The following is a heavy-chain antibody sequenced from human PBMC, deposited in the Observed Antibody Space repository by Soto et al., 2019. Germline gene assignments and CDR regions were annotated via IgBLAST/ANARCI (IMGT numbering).Heavy chain of an antibody. V-gene: IGHV3-30*03. Sequence: GGSLRLSCVASGFSFSTSGMHWVRQAPGKGLEWVAVVSYDRSSKFYADSVKGRFTISSDDSKNTLYLQMDSLRVEDSAVYYCVMGERSRWSSMFDYWDRGTRVVAST. CDR1: GFSFSTSG. CDR2: VSYDRSSK. CDR3: VMGERSRWSSMFDY. J-gene: IGHJ4*03. D-gene: IGHD3-16*01.